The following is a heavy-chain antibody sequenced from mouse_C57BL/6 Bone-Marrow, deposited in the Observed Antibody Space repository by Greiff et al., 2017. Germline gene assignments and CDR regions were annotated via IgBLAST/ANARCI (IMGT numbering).Heavy chain of an antibody. V-gene: IGHV1-4*01. CDR2: INPSSGYT. J-gene: IGHJ2*01. CDR3: GQRGYFYH. CDR1: GYTFTSYT. Sequence: QVQLQQSGAELARPGASVKMSCKASGYTFTSYTMHWVKQRPGQGLEWIGYINPSSGYTKYNQKFKDKATLTADKSSSTAYMQLIRLTYEESAVYYRGQRGYFYHWGQGTTLTVSS.